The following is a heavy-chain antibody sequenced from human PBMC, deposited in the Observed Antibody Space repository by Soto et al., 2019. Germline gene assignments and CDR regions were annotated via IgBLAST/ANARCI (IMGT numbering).Heavy chain of an antibody. J-gene: IGHJ6*03. CDR2: INAGNGNT. D-gene: IGHD3-3*01. CDR1: GYTFTSYA. CDR3: ARGSRNFWSGFDYYYYYMDV. Sequence: ASVKVSCKASGYTFTSYAMHWVRQAPGKRLEWMGWINAGNGNTKYSQKFQGRVTITRDTSASTAYMELSSLRSEDTAVYYCARGSRNFWSGFDYYYYYMDVWGKGTTVTVSS. V-gene: IGHV1-3*01.